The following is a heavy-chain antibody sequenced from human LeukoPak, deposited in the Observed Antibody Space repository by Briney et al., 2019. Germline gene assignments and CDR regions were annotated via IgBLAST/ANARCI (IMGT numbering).Heavy chain of an antibody. Sequence: GGSLRLSCAASGFTFSRYAFHWVRQAPGKGLEWVAVISNDGSKKDYADSVKGRFTISRDNSKNTLYLQMNSLRAEDTAVYYCARGARKGDDYGGFFDYWGQGTLVTVSS. CDR2: ISNDGSKK. J-gene: IGHJ4*02. D-gene: IGHD4-23*01. CDR3: ARGARKGDDYGGFFDY. V-gene: IGHV3-30*04. CDR1: GFTFSRYA.